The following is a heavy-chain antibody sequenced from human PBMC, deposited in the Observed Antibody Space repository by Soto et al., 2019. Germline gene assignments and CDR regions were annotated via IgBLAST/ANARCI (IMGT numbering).Heavy chain of an antibody. CDR3: VRENYYYGMDV. CDR2: INSAGST. J-gene: IGHJ6*02. Sequence: EVQLVESGGTLVQPGGSLRLSCAASGFDASVNYMTWVRQAPGKGLEWVSAINSAGSTFYADSVKGRFTISRDNSKNTLYLQMNSLRVEDTAMYYCVRENYYYGMDVWGQVTAVTVSS. CDR1: GFDASVNY. V-gene: IGHV3-66*01.